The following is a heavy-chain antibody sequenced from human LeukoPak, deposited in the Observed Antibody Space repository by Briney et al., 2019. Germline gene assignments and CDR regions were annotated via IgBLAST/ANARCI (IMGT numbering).Heavy chain of an antibody. CDR1: GFTFNIYA. Sequence: GGSLRLSCVASGFTFNIYAMSWVRQAPGKGLEWVSLISSSGDDTYYADSVKGRFTVSRDNSNNTLFLRMNSLRAEDTALYYCVRDYDFFPGFDFWSPWGQGTLVTVSS. D-gene: IGHD3-3*01. J-gene: IGHJ4*02. V-gene: IGHV3-23*01. CDR2: ISSSGDDT. CDR3: VRDYDFFPGFDFWSP.